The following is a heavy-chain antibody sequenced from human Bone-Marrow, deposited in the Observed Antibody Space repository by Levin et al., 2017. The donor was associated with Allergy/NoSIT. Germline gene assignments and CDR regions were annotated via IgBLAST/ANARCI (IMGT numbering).Heavy chain of an antibody. D-gene: IGHD3-16*01. V-gene: IGHV3-74*01. Sequence: PGGSLRLSCAASGFTFTSYWLHWVRQAPGKGLVWVSRIDNDGSDTIYSDSEKGRFTISRDNAKKTVFLQMNSLRPDDTAVYYCARGGFHHGFDIWGQGTMVTVSS. CDR1: GFTFTSYW. CDR3: ARGGFHHGFDI. J-gene: IGHJ3*02. CDR2: IDNDGSDT.